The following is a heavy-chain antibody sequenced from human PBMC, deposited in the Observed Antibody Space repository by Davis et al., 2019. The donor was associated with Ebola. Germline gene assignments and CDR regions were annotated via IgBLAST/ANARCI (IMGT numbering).Heavy chain of an antibody. CDR1: GYTFTSYG. D-gene: IGHD3-9*01. CDR2: INPHNGNT. V-gene: IGHV1-18*04. J-gene: IGHJ4*02. CDR3: ARGPNLYYDILTGYSPFDY. Sequence: AASVKVSCKASGYTFTSYGITWVRQAPGQGLEWMGWINPHNGNTNYAQNVQGRVTMTTDTSTSTAYMELRSLRSDDTAVYYCARGPNLYYDILTGYSPFDYWGQGTLVTVSS.